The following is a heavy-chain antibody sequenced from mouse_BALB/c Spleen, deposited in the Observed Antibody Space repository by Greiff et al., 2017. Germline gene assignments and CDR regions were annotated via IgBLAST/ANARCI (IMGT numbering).Heavy chain of an antibody. CDR2: IRLKSNNYAT. CDR1: GFTFSNYW. Sequence: GKLMESGGGLVQPGGSMKLSCVASGFTFSNYWMNWVRQSPEKGLEWVAEIRLKSNNYATHYAESVKGRFTISRDDSKSSVYLQMNNLRAEDTGIYYCTRLGLYAMDYWGQGTSVTVSS. J-gene: IGHJ4*01. V-gene: IGHV6-6*02. CDR3: TRLGLYAMDY.